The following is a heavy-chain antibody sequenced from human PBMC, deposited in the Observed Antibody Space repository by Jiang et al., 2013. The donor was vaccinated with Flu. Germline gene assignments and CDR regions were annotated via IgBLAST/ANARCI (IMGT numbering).Heavy chain of an antibody. J-gene: IGHJ6*02. D-gene: IGHD6-13*01. CDR3: ARLAGRYSSYFGMDV. Sequence: SLKISCKGSGFSFTTYWIGWVRRMPGKGLEWMGIIYPSDSSTRYSPSFQGQVTISADKSISTAYLQWSSVKASDTAMYYCARLAGRYSSYFGMDVWGRGTTVTVSS. CDR1: GFSFTTYW. V-gene: IGHV5-51*01. CDR2: IYPSDSST.